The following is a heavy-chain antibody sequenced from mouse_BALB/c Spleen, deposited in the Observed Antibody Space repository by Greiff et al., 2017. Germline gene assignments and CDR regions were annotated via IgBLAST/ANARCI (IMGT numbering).Heavy chain of an antibody. D-gene: IGHD5-5*01. CDR3: ARHYLNSDAMDY. V-gene: IGHV5-6-2*01. CDR1: GFTFSSYY. CDR2: INSNGGST. Sequence: EVMLVESGGGLVKLGGSLKLSCAASGFTFSSYYMSWVRQTPEKRLELVAAINSNGGSTYYPDTVKGRFTISRDNAKNTLYLQMSSLKSEDTALYYCARHYLNSDAMDYWGQGTSVTVSS. J-gene: IGHJ4*01.